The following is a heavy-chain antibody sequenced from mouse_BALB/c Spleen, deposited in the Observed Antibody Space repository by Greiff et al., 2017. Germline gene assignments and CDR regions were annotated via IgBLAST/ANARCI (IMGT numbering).Heavy chain of an antibody. CDR1: GFTFTDYY. V-gene: IGHV7-3*02. CDR3: ARAPSNQLLGGY. Sequence: EVQLQQSGGGLVQPGGSLRLSCATSGFTFTDYYISWVRQPPGKALEWLGFIRNKANGYTTEYSASVKGRFTISRDNSQSILYLQMNTLRAEDSATYYCARAPSNQLLGGYWGQGTSVTVSS. J-gene: IGHJ4*01. D-gene: IGHD3-3*01. CDR2: IRNKANGYTT.